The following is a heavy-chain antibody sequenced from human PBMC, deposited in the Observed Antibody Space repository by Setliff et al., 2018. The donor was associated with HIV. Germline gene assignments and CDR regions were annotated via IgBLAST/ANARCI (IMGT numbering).Heavy chain of an antibody. V-gene: IGHV3-48*01. CDR1: GFTFSSYS. CDR2: ISSSSSTI. Sequence: GGSLRLSCAASGFTFSSYSMNWVRQAPGKGLEWVSYISSSSSTIYYADSVKGRFTISRDNAKNSLFLQMNSLRAEDTAVYYCARDIGIRIMVAASDAFDIWGQGTMVTVSS. J-gene: IGHJ3*02. D-gene: IGHD2-8*01. CDR3: ARDIGIRIMVAASDAFDI.